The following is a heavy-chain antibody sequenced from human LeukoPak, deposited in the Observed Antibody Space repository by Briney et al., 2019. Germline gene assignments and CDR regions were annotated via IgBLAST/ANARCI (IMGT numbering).Heavy chain of an antibody. D-gene: IGHD5-12*01. CDR3: AKEWLRFDY. CDR1: GFTVSDNY. V-gene: IGHV3-23*01. CDR2: ISGSGAST. J-gene: IGHJ4*02. Sequence: GGSLRLSCAASGFTVSDNYMSWVRQAPGKGLEWVSTISGSGASTYYADSVKGRFTISRDNSKNTLSLQMNSLRAEDTALYYCAKEWLRFDYWGQGTLVTVSS.